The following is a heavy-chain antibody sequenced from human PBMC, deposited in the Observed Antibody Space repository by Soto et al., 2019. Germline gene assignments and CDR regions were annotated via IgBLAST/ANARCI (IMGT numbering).Heavy chain of an antibody. CDR1: GYSFTSYW. Sequence: GESLKISWRGSGYSFTSYWIGWVLQIPGKGLEWMGIIYPGDSDTRYSPSFQGQVTISADKSISTAYLQWSSLKASDTAMYYCARLASLMTTVTTRDYWGQGTLVTVSS. V-gene: IGHV5-51*01. CDR3: ARLASLMTTVTTRDY. J-gene: IGHJ4*02. D-gene: IGHD4-4*01. CDR2: IYPGDSDT.